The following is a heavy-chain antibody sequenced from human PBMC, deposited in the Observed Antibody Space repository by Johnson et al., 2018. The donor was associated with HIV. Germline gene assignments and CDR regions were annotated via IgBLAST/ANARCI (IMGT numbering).Heavy chain of an antibody. V-gene: IGHV3-30*14. J-gene: IGHJ3*02. Sequence: HVQLVESGGGVFQPGRSLRLSCAASGFTFSSYAMHWVRQAPGKGLEWVAVISYDGSNKYYADSVKGRFTISRDNSKNTLYLQMNSLRAEDTAVYYCAREYYDSSGYYYGGVSAFDIWGQGTMVTVSS. CDR2: ISYDGSNK. CDR3: AREYYDSSGYYYGGVSAFDI. D-gene: IGHD3-22*01. CDR1: GFTFSSYA.